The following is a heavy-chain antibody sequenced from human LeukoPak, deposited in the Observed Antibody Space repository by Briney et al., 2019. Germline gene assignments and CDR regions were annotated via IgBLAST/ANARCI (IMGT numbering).Heavy chain of an antibody. CDR1: GYTFTSYG. Sequence: ASVKVSCKASGYTFTSYGISWVRQAPGQGLEWIGWINPNSGGTKYAQKFQGRVTMTRDTSISTAYMEVNSLTSNDTAVYYCAKDDTPGRAGDTTWGQGTLVIVSS. CDR2: INPNSGGT. CDR3: AKDDTPGRAGDTT. J-gene: IGHJ4*02. D-gene: IGHD4-17*01. V-gene: IGHV1-2*02.